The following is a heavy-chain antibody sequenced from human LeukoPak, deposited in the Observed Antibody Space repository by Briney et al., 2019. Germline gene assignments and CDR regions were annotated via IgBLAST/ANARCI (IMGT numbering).Heavy chain of an antibody. Sequence: PGGSLRLSCAASGFTFDDYAMHWVRQSPGKGLEWVSGISWNSGSIGYADSVKGRFTISRDNAKNSLYLQMNSLRAEDTALYYCAKDISCSSTSCSLWGGVGFDYWGQGTLVTVSS. CDR2: ISWNSGSI. D-gene: IGHD2-2*01. CDR1: GFTFDDYA. V-gene: IGHV3-9*01. CDR3: AKDISCSSTSCSLWGGVGFDY. J-gene: IGHJ4*02.